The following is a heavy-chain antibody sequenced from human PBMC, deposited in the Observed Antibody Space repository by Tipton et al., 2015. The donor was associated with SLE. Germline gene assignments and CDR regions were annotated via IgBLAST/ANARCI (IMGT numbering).Heavy chain of an antibody. CDR3: ARGGV. J-gene: IGHJ3*01. CDR2: IYHSGST. CDR1: GYSISSGYY. Sequence: TLSLTCAVSGYSISSGYYWGWIRQPPGKGLEWFGSIYHSGSTYYNPSLKSRVTISVDTSKNQFSLKLSSVTAADTAVYYCARGGVWGQGTMVTVSS. V-gene: IGHV4-38-2*01. D-gene: IGHD3-16*01.